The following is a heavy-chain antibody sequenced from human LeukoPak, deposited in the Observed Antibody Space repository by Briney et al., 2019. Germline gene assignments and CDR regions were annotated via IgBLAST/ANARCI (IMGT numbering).Heavy chain of an antibody. Sequence: SETLSLTCSVSGASITTTNFWWTWIRQSPGRGLEWIGYIHDRGSDKYNPSLTSRVTMSVDTSKNQFSLKLNSVTAADTAVYYCARGWDGIAVAGSFDYWGQGTLVTVSS. CDR2: IHDRGSD. CDR1: GASITTTNFW. D-gene: IGHD6-19*01. V-gene: IGHV4-61*01. J-gene: IGHJ4*02. CDR3: ARGWDGIAVAGSFDY.